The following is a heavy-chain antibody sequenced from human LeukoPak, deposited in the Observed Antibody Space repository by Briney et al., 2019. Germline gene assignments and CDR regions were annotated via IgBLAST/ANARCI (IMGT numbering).Heavy chain of an antibody. CDR2: IYYSGST. Sequence: PSETLSLTCTVSGGSISSYYWSWIRQPPGKGLEWIGYIYYSGSTNYNPSLKSRVTISVDTSKNQFSLKLSSVTAADTAVYYCARRGYSSSDYWGQGTLVTVSS. J-gene: IGHJ4*02. V-gene: IGHV4-59*08. D-gene: IGHD5-18*01. CDR1: GGSISSYY. CDR3: ARRGYSSSDY.